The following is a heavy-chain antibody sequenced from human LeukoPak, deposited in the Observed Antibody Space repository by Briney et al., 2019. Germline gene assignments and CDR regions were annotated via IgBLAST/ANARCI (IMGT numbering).Heavy chain of an antibody. CDR2: IYSAGST. CDR1: GFTFSDFW. J-gene: IGHJ4*02. Sequence: GGSLRLSCAASGFTFSDFWMSWVRQAPGKGLEWVSFIYSAGSTHYSDSVKGRFTISIDNSKNTLYLQMNSLRAEDTAVYYCARRAGAYTHPYDYWGQGTLVTVS. V-gene: IGHV3-53*01. CDR3: ARRAGAYTHPYDY. D-gene: IGHD3-16*01.